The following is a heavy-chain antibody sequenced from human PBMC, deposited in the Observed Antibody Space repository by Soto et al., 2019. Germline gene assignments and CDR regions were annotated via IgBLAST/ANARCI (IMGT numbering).Heavy chain of an antibody. CDR2: ISGSGDST. J-gene: IGHJ4*02. D-gene: IGHD6-13*01. CDR3: ARRGPGTYFDY. V-gene: IGHV3-23*01. Sequence: GSLRLSCAASGFTFSSYAMNWVRQAPGKGLEWVSVISGSGDSTYYADSVKGRFTISRDNSKNTLYLQMNSLRAEDTAVYYCARRGPGTYFDYWGQGTLVTISS. CDR1: GFTFSSYA.